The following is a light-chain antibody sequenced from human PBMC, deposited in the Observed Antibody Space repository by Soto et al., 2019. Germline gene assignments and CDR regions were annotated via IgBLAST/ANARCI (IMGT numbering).Light chain of an antibody. V-gene: IGKV3-15*01. CDR1: QSVSSN. J-gene: IGKJ4*01. CDR3: QQDYNWPPFT. Sequence: EIVMTQSPATLSVSPGERATVSCRASQSVSSNLAWDQQKPGQAPRLLTYAASTRATGIPARFSGSGSGTEFTLTISSLQSEDFAVYYCQQDYNWPPFTFGGGTKVEIK. CDR2: AAS.